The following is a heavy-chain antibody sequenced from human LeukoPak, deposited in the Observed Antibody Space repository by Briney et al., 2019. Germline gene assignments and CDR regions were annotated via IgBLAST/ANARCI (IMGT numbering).Heavy chain of an antibody. J-gene: IGHJ4*02. D-gene: IGHD1-1*01. Sequence: SETLSLTCTVSGGSISSFFWSWIRQPPGKGLEWIGSMHYSGDTKYNPSLRSRVSLSIDTSKQQFSLRLSSVTAADTAVYYCARDLELERNRWNYFGSWGQGTLVTVSS. CDR2: MHYSGDT. CDR1: GGSISSFF. V-gene: IGHV4-59*01. CDR3: ARDLELERNRWNYFGS.